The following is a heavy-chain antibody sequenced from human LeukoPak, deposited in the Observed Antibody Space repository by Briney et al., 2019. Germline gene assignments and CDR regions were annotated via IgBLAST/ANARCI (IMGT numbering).Heavy chain of an antibody. Sequence: ASVKVSCKASGYTFTGYYMHWVRQAPGQGLEWMGWINPNSGGTNYAQKFQGRVTMTRDTSISTAYMELSRLRSDDTAVYYCARKGLKRYFDEGAFDIWGQGTMVTVSS. D-gene: IGHD3-9*01. J-gene: IGHJ3*02. CDR2: INPNSGGT. CDR1: GYTFTGYY. CDR3: ARKGLKRYFDEGAFDI. V-gene: IGHV1-2*02.